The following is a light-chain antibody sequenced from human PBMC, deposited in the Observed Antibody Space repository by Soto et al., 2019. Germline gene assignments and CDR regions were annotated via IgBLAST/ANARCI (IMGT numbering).Light chain of an antibody. J-gene: IGKJ3*01. CDR3: MQTLQAFRT. Sequence: DIVMTQSPLFLPVTAGEPASISCRSSQSLLHSNQTIYLDRYLQETGKTPQGLIYLCSHRASGVPGRFRGRGPGTHFTPKISRVEAEDVGVFYRMQTLQAFRTFGPGT. V-gene: IGKV2-28*01. CDR2: LCS. CDR1: QSLLHSNQTIY.